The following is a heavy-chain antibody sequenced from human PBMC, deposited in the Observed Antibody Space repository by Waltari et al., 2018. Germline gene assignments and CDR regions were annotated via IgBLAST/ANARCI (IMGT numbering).Heavy chain of an antibody. D-gene: IGHD2-21*01. Sequence: QVQLQESGPGVVKPSETLSLTCAVSGGSISDSYWWSWIRQPPGKGLEWIGYIYGSSTSTNYNPSLNSRVTISKDTSKNQFSLKLSSVTSADTAVYYCARVRANFDYWGQGVLVTVSS. CDR2: IYGSSTST. V-gene: IGHV4-28*01. CDR3: ARVRANFDY. J-gene: IGHJ4*02. CDR1: GGSISDSYW.